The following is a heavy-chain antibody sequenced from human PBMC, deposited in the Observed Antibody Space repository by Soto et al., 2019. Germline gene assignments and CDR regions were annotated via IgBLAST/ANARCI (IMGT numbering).Heavy chain of an antibody. J-gene: IGHJ4*02. Sequence: QVQLVESGGGVVQPGRSLRLSCAASGFTFSSYGMHWVRQAPGKGREWVAVIWYDGSNKYYADSVKGRFTISRDNSRTTLYLQMNSLGAEDTAVYYCARDYGGNSGIDYWGQGTLVTVSS. CDR1: GFTFSSYG. V-gene: IGHV3-33*01. D-gene: IGHD4-17*01. CDR3: ARDYGGNSGIDY. CDR2: IWYDGSNK.